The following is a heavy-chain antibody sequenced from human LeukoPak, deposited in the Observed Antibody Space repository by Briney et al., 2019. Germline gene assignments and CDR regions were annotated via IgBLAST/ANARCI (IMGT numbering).Heavy chain of an antibody. Sequence: SETLSLTCTVSGGSISSSSYYWGWIRQPPGQGLEWIGSIYYSGSTYYNPSLKSRVTISVDTSKNQFSLKLSSVTAADTAVYYCARLGGSYSSLFDYWGQGTLVTVSS. V-gene: IGHV4-39*01. CDR3: ARLGGSYSSLFDY. CDR1: GGSISSSSYY. J-gene: IGHJ4*02. D-gene: IGHD1-26*01. CDR2: IYYSGST.